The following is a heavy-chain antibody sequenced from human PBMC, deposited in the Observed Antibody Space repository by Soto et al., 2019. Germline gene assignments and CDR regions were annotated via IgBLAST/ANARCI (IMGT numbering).Heavy chain of an antibody. V-gene: IGHV4-30-2*01. CDR2: IYHSGST. Sequence: SETLSLTSAVSGGSISSGGYSWSWIRQPPGKGLEWIGYIYHSGSTYYNPSLKSRVTISVDRSKNQFSLKLSSVTAADTAVYYCARVRGDYYYGMDVWGQGTTVTVSS. CDR1: GGSISSGGYS. J-gene: IGHJ6*02. CDR3: ARVRGDYYYGMDV. D-gene: IGHD3-10*01.